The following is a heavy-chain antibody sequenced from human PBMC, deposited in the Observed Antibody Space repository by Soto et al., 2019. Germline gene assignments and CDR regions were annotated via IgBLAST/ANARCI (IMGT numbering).Heavy chain of an antibody. CDR1: GGSITSDNW. V-gene: IGHV4-4*02. D-gene: IGHD5-18*01. CDR3: SAGSWLLSYIYY. J-gene: IGHJ4*02. CDR2: IYHGGST. Sequence: PSETLSLTCAISGGSITSDNWWSWVRQPLGKGLEWIGEIYHGGSTNYSPSLKSRGTISVDKSNNQLSLRLNSVTAAAPAVYNGSAGSWLLSYIYYWGQGTLVTVSS.